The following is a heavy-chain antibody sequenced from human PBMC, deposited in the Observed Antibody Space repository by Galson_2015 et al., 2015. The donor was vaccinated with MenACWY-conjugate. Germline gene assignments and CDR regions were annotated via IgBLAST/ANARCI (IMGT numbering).Heavy chain of an antibody. D-gene: IGHD2-21*01. Sequence: SLRLSCAASGFTLSSYEMNWVRQAPGKGLEWVSYIGSSSSMIYYADSVKGRFTVSRDNAKNSLYLQMNSLRAEDTAVYFCATSWGGDSRYFELWGRGTLVTVSS. V-gene: IGHV3-48*03. CDR1: GFTLSSYE. CDR2: IGSSSSMI. CDR3: ATSWGGDSRYFEL. J-gene: IGHJ2*01.